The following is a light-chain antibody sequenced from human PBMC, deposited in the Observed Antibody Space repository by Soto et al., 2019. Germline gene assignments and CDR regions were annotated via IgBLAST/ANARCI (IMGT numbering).Light chain of an antibody. V-gene: IGKV3-11*01. Sequence: ENVLTQSPATLSLSPGERATLSCRSSQSVSSNLAWYQHKPGQAPRLLIYDASNRATGIPARFSGSGSGTDFTLTISSLQPEDFAVYYCHQRSHWPPTFGGGTKVEIK. CDR3: HQRSHWPPT. CDR2: DAS. CDR1: QSVSSN. J-gene: IGKJ4*01.